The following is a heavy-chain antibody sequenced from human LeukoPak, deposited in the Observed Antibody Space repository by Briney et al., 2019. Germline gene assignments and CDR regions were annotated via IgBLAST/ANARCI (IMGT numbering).Heavy chain of an antibody. Sequence: ASVKVSCKASGYTFTSYYMHWVRQAPGQGLEWMGIINPSGGSTSYAQKFQGRVTMTRDTSTSTVYMELSSLRSEDTAVYYCARDVSSYTTYYYYYYMDVWGKGTTVIVSS. CDR1: GYTFTSYY. J-gene: IGHJ6*03. CDR3: ARDVSSYTTYYYYYYMDV. V-gene: IGHV1-46*01. D-gene: IGHD6-6*01. CDR2: INPSGGST.